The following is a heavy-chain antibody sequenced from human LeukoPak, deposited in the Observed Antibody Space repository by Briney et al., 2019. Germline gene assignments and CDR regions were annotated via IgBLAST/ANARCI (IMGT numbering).Heavy chain of an antibody. D-gene: IGHD3-10*01. CDR3: AKVMTRTMVRGVPPSDY. Sequence: SLRLSCAASVFTFSSHAMSWVPQAPGKGLEWVSAISGSGGSTYYAESVKGRFTIARDNSKDTLYLQMNSLRAEDTAVYYCAKVMTRTMVRGVPPSDYWGQGTLVTVSS. V-gene: IGHV3-23*01. CDR1: VFTFSSHA. J-gene: IGHJ4*02. CDR2: ISGSGGST.